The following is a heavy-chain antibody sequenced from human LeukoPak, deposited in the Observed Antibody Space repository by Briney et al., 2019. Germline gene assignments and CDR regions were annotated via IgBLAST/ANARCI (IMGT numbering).Heavy chain of an antibody. CDR2: IKQDGSEK. CDR3: ARDLVDYDFWSGPS. CDR1: GFTFSSYW. V-gene: IGHV3-7*01. Sequence: GGSLRLSCAVSGFTFSSYWMSWVRQAPGKGLEWVANIKQDGSEKYYVDSVKGRFTISRDNAKNSLYPQMNSLRAEDTAVYYCARDLVDYDFWSGPSWGQGTLVTVSS. D-gene: IGHD3-3*01. J-gene: IGHJ5*02.